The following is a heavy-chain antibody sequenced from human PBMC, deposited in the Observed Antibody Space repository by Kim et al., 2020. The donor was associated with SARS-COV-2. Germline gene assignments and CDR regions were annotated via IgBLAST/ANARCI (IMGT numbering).Heavy chain of an antibody. J-gene: IGHJ6*02. CDR2: ISSNGGST. V-gene: IGHV3-64D*09. Sequence: GVSLRLSCSASGFTFSSYAMHWVRQAPGKGLEYVSAISSNGGSTYYADSVKGRFTISRDNSKNTLYLQMSSLRAEDTAVYYCVHGDNSPYYYYGMDVWGQGTTVTVSS. CDR1: GFTFSSYA. CDR3: VHGDNSPYYYYGMDV. D-gene: IGHD4-17*01.